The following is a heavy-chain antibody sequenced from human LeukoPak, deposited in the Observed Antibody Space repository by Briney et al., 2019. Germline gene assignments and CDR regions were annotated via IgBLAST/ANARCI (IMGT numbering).Heavy chain of an antibody. CDR2: ISAYNGNT. V-gene: IGHV1-18*01. Sequence: GASVKLSCKASGYTFTSYGISWVGQAPGQGVEWRGWISAYNGNTNYAQKLQGRVTMTTDTSTSTAYMELRSLRSDDTAVYYCAFGAAAGPDNWFDPWGQGTLVTVSS. D-gene: IGHD6-13*01. CDR3: AFGAAAGPDNWFDP. CDR1: GYTFTSYG. J-gene: IGHJ5*02.